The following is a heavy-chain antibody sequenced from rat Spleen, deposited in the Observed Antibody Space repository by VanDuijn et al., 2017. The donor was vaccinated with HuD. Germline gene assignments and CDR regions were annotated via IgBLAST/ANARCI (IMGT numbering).Heavy chain of an antibody. CDR3: AREGRYNPFDY. D-gene: IGHD1-5*01. CDR1: GFSLTSYN. CDR2: IWNTGGT. V-gene: IGHV2-41*01. Sequence: QVQLKESGPGLVQPSQTLSLTCTVAGFSLTSYNVHWVRQPPGKGLEWVGVIWNTGGTRYNSALKSRLSISKDTSKRQVFLKKNSLQTEATATYYCAREGRYNPFDYWGQGVMVTVSS. J-gene: IGHJ2*01.